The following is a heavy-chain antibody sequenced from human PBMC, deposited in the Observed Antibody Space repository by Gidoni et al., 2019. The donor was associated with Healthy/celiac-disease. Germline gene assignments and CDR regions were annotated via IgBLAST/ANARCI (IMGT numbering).Heavy chain of an antibody. J-gene: IGHJ5*02. D-gene: IGHD5-12*01. Sequence: EVQLLESGGGLVQPGGSLRLSCATSVFTFSSYAISWVRQAPRKGLVWVSAISGSGGRTYYADYVKGRFTISRDNSKNTLYLKMNSLRAEDTAVYYCAKGRGDPNWFDPWGKGTLVTVSS. CDR1: VFTFSSYA. V-gene: IGHV3-23*01. CDR3: AKGRGDPNWFDP. CDR2: ISGSGGRT.